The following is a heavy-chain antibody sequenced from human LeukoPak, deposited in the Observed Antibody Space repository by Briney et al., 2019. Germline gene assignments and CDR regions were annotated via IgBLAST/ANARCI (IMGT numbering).Heavy chain of an antibody. CDR1: GFTFSSYA. CDR3: AKGEGRYRFDY. J-gene: IGHJ4*02. Sequence: GGSLRLSCAASGFTFSSYAMSWVRQAPGKGLEWVSTISGSGGSTYYVDSLKGRFTISRDNSKNTLYLQVNSLRAEDTAVYYCAKGEGRYRFDYWGQGTLVTVSS. CDR2: ISGSGGST. V-gene: IGHV3-23*01. D-gene: IGHD3-9*01.